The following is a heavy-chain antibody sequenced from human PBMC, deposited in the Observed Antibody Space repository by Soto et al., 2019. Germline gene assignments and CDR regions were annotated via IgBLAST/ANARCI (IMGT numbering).Heavy chain of an antibody. CDR1: GESISRGGYY. V-gene: IGHV4-31*03. CDR2: IYDSESA. D-gene: IGHD6-6*01. CDR3: ARASSSSSAADY. J-gene: IGHJ4*02. Sequence: QVQLQESGPGLVKPSQTLSLTCSVSGESISRGGYYWSWLRHHPGKGLEWIGYIYDSESAYYNPSLKSRVTISMDTSKNHFAMRLSSVTAADTAVYYCARASSSSSAADYWGQGTLATVSS.